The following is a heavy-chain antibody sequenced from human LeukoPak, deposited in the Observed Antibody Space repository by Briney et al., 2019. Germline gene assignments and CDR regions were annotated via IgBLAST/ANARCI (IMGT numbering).Heavy chain of an antibody. CDR1: GFTFSSYW. CDR2: IKQDGSEK. J-gene: IGHJ4*02. V-gene: IGHV3-7*01. CDR3: ARDSRDSSGYWDFDY. Sequence: GGSLRLSCAASGFTFSSYWMTWVRQAPGKGLEWVANIKQDGSEKYYVDSVKGRFTISRDNAKNSLYLQMNSLRAEDTAVYYCARDSRDSSGYWDFDYWGQGTLVTVSS. D-gene: IGHD3-22*01.